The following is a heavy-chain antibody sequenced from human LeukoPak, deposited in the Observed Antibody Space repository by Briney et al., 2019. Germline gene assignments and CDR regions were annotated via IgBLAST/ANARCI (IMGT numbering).Heavy chain of an antibody. J-gene: IGHJ5*02. CDR2: IRGESYGGAA. D-gene: IGHD5-12*01. Sequence: PGGSLRLSCTVSGLNFPGNAINWFRQPPGKGLEWVGYIRGESYGGAADFAPSVRDRFTLSRDDSKSSPYLQMNNLKIDDTAVYYCTGSGFEHWGQGTRVIVSS. CDR1: GLNFPGNA. V-gene: IGHV3-49*03. CDR3: TGSGFEH.